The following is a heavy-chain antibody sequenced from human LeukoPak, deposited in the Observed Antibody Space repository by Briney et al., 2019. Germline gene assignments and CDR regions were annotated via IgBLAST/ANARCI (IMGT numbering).Heavy chain of an antibody. CDR2: ISSSGSTI. V-gene: IGHV3-48*03. J-gene: IGHJ4*02. D-gene: IGHD1-1*01. CDR1: GFTFSSYE. Sequence: GGSLRLSCAASGFTFSSYEMNWVRQAPGKGLEWVSYISSSGSTIYYADSVKGRFTISRDNAKNTLYLQMNSLRAEDTAVYYCARAPGYGAAYYFDYWGQGTLVTVSS. CDR3: ARAPGYGAAYYFDY.